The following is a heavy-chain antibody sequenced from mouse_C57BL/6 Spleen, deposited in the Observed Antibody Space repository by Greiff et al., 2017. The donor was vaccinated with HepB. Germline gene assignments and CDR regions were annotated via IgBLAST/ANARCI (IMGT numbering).Heavy chain of an antibody. Sequence: EVQLQESGGGLVKPGGSLKLSCAASGFTFSSYAMSWVRQTPEKRLEWVATISDGGSYTYYPDNVKGRFTISRDNAKNNLYLQMSHLKSEDTAMYYCARARQLRLRAWFAYWGQGTLVTVSA. D-gene: IGHD3-2*02. CDR2: ISDGGSYT. CDR3: ARARQLRLRAWFAY. V-gene: IGHV5-4*01. CDR1: GFTFSSYA. J-gene: IGHJ3*01.